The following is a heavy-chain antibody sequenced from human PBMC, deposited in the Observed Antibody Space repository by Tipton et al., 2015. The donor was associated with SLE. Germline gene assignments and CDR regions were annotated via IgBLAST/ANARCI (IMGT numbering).Heavy chain of an antibody. CDR3: ARALSWGA. CDR1: GGSISSSSYY. D-gene: IGHD3-16*01. J-gene: IGHJ5*02. Sequence: LRLSCTVSGGSISSSSYYWGWIRQPPGKGLEWIGSIYYSGSTYYNPSLKSRATISVDTSKNQFSLKLSSVTAADTAVYYCARALSWGAWGEETLVTASS. V-gene: IGHV4-39*07. CDR2: IYYSGST.